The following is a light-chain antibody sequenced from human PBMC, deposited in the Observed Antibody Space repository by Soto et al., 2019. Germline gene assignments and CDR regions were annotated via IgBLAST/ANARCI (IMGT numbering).Light chain of an antibody. CDR3: QQYNDWPPKQYT. CDR1: QSVSSN. J-gene: IGKJ2*01. Sequence: EIVMTQSPATLSVSPGERATLSCRASQSVSSNLAWYQQKPGQAPRLLIYGASTSTTGIPARFTGSGSGTEFTLTIRSLQSEDFAVYYCQQYNDWPPKQYTFGQGTKLEIK. V-gene: IGKV3-15*01. CDR2: GAS.